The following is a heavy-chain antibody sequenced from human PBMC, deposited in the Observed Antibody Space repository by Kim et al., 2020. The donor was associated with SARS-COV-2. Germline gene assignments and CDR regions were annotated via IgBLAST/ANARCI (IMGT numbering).Heavy chain of an antibody. D-gene: IGHD3-22*01. J-gene: IGHJ4*02. CDR3: GRGMIVDS. V-gene: IGHV3-21*01. CDR2: SYR. Sequence: SYRYYADSVKGRFTISRDNAKNSLYLKMNSLRAEDTAVYYCGRGMIVDSWGQGTLVTVSS.